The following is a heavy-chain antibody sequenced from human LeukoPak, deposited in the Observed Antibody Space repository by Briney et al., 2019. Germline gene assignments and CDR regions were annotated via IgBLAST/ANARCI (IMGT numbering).Heavy chain of an antibody. CDR3: ARSADPGVHDFDP. V-gene: IGHV3-48*02. CDR2: ISSSSKI. Sequence: GGSLRLSCAASGFTFSSYAMAWVRQAPGKGLEWLSYISSSSKINYADSVKGRFTISRDNAKNSLYLQMNSLRDEDTAVYYCARSADPGVHDFDPWGQGTLVTVSS. CDR1: GFTFSSYA. D-gene: IGHD6-6*01. J-gene: IGHJ5*02.